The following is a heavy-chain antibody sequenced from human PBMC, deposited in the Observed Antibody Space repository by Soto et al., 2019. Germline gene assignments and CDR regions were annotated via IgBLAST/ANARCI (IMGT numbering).Heavy chain of an antibody. CDR1: GGSFSGYY. CDR2: INHSGST. D-gene: IGHD3-9*01. V-gene: IGHV4-34*01. J-gene: IGHJ5*02. CDR3: ARVLRYFDWLSSGWFDP. Sequence: PSETLSLTCAVYGGSFSGYYLSWIRQPPGKGLEWIGEINHSGSTNYNPSLKSRVTISVDTSKNQFSLKLSSVTAADTAVYYCARVLRYFDWLSSGWFDPWGQGTLVTVSS.